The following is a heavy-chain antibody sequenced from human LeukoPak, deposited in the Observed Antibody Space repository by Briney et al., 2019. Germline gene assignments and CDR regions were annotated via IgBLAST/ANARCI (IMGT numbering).Heavy chain of an antibody. CDR3: ARVRGYSYGYVDY. CDR1: GFSFSSYS. CDR2: ISTGGGTI. V-gene: IGHV3-48*01. J-gene: IGHJ4*02. D-gene: IGHD5-18*01. Sequence: PGGSLRLSCAASGFSFSSYSMNWVRQAPGKGLEWVSYISTGGGTIYYADSLKGRFTISRDNAKNSLYLQMNSLRAEDTALYYCARVRGYSYGYVDYWGQGTLVTVSS.